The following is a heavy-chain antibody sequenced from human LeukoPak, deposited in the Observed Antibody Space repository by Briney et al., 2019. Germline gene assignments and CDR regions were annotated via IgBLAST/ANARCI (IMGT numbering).Heavy chain of an antibody. Sequence: GGSLRLSCAASGFTFNSYWTHWVRQAPGKGLVWVSRIKNDGRSPSYADSVKGRFTISSDNAKNTVYLQIDSLGAEDTAVYYCARDPHGGSGSDPHDAFDIWGQGTMVTVSS. V-gene: IGHV3-74*01. D-gene: IGHD1-26*01. CDR1: GFTFNSYW. J-gene: IGHJ3*02. CDR2: IKNDGRSP. CDR3: ARDPHGGSGSDPHDAFDI.